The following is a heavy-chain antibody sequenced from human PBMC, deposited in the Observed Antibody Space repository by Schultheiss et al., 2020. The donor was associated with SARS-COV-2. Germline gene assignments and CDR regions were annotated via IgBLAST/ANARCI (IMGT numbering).Heavy chain of an antibody. CDR1: GYTFTSYD. CDR2: ISAYNGNT. CDR3: ARGGRIVVVPAANHAWFDP. D-gene: IGHD2-2*01. Sequence: ASVKVSCKASGYTFTSYDINWVRQATGQGLEWMGWISAYNGNTNYAQKFQGRVTMTRDTSISTAYMELSRLRSDDTAVYYCARGGRIVVVPAANHAWFDPWGQGTLVTVSS. V-gene: IGHV1-2*02. J-gene: IGHJ5*02.